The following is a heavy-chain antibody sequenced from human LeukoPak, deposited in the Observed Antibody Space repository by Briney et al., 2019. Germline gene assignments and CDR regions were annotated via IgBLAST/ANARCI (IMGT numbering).Heavy chain of an antibody. CDR3: ARDSMYAFDI. CDR1: GFTFSSYR. CDR2: FCSSSCTI. D-gene: IGHD2-2*01. V-gene: IGHV3-48*01. J-gene: IGHJ3*02. Sequence: PGGPLRLSCAASGFTFSSYRMNWVRQAPGKGLEWISYFCSSSCTISYADSVEGRLNISRDNGKNSLYLHMKILRAEDTAVYYCARDSMYAFDIWGQGTMVTASS.